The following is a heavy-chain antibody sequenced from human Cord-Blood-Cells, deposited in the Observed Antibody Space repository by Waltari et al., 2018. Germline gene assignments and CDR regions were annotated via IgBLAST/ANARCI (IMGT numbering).Heavy chain of an antibody. D-gene: IGHD3-9*01. J-gene: IGHJ4*02. Sequence: QVQLQQWGAGLLKPSETLSLTCAVYGGSFSGYYWSWIRQPPGRGLEWIGEINHSGSTHYNPALKSRVTISVDTSKNQFSLKLSSVTAADTAVYYCARSYPDNYDILTGYYFDYWGQGTLVTVSS. CDR2: INHSGST. CDR1: GGSFSGYY. V-gene: IGHV4-34*01. CDR3: ARSYPDNYDILTGYYFDY.